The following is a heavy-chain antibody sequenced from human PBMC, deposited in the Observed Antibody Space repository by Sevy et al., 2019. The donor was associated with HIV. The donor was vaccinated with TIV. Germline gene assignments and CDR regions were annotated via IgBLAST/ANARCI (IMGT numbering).Heavy chain of an antibody. V-gene: IGHV1-18*01. Sequence: ASVKVSCKASGYTFTSYGISWVRQAPGQGLEWMGWISAYNGNTNYAQKLQGRVTMTTDTSTSTAYMELRSLRSDDTAVYYCARVGYCSSISCYAGWFDPWGQGTLVTVSS. CDR3: ARVGYCSSISCYAGWFDP. D-gene: IGHD2-2*01. J-gene: IGHJ5*02. CDR1: GYTFTSYG. CDR2: ISAYNGNT.